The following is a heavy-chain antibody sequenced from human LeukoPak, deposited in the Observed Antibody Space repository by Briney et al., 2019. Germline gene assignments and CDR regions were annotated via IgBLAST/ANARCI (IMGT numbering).Heavy chain of an antibody. Sequence: SETLSLTCTVSDGSISGSYWNWIRQPPGKGLEWVGNIYYSGRTNYNPSLKSRVTISVDTSKNQVSLKLTSVTAADTAVYYCARHSGTYMDYWGQGTLVTVSS. CDR2: IYYSGRT. J-gene: IGHJ4*02. CDR3: ARHSGTYMDY. CDR1: DGSISGSY. D-gene: IGHD1-26*01. V-gene: IGHV4-59*08.